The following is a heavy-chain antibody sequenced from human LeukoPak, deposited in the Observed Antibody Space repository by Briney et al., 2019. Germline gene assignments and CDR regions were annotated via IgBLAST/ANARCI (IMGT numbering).Heavy chain of an antibody. Sequence: GGSLRLSCAASGFTFSSYAMSWVRQAPGKGLEWVSAISGSGGSTYYADSVKGRFTISRDNSKNTLYLQMNSLRAEDTAVYYCASGGTETLIRHDYGDYDGPDAFDIWGQGTMVTVSS. D-gene: IGHD4-17*01. V-gene: IGHV3-23*01. J-gene: IGHJ3*02. CDR2: ISGSGGST. CDR1: GFTFSSYA. CDR3: ASGGTETLIRHDYGDYDGPDAFDI.